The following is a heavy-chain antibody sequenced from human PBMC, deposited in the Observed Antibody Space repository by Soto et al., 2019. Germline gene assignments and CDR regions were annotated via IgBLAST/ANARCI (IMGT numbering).Heavy chain of an antibody. Sequence: GGSLRLSCAASGFTFSSYAMHWVRQAPGKGLEWVAVISYDGSNKYYADSVKGRFTISRDNSKNTLYLQMNSLSAADTAVYYCAAAPRYWGQGILVTVSS. V-gene: IGHV3-30-3*01. CDR2: ISYDGSNK. CDR3: AAAPRY. J-gene: IGHJ4*02. D-gene: IGHD2-15*01. CDR1: GFTFSSYA.